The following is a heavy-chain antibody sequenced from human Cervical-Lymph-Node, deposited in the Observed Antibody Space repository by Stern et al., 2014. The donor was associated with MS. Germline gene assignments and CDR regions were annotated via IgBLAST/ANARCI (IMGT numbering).Heavy chain of an antibody. CDR1: GYTFTSYY. CDR2: INPSGDTT. Sequence: VQLVQSGAEVKKPGASVRVSCKASGYTFTSYYMHWVRQAPGQGLEWMGIINPSGDTTIYAQNFQGRVTMTRDTSTSTVYLDLSSLRSEDTAVYYCTSGGRNYYDSSGYFGYWGQGTLVTVSS. D-gene: IGHD3-22*01. J-gene: IGHJ4*02. V-gene: IGHV1-46*03. CDR3: TSGGRNYYDSSGYFGY.